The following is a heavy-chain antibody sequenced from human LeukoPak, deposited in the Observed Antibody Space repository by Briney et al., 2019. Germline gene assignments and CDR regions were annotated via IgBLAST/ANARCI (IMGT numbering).Heavy chain of an antibody. J-gene: IGHJ3*02. D-gene: IGHD3-22*01. V-gene: IGHV3-9*01. CDR3: AKGAYYYDSSVVPI. Sequence: GGSLRLSCAASGFTFDDYAMHWLRHAPGKGLEWVSGISWNSGSIGYADSVKGRFTISRDNAKNSLYLQMNSLRAEDTALYYCAKGAYYYDSSVVPIWGQGTMVTVSS. CDR2: ISWNSGSI. CDR1: GFTFDDYA.